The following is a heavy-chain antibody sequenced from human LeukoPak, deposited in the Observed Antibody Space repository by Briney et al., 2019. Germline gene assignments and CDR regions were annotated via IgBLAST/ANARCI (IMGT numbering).Heavy chain of an antibody. CDR1: GFTFSSYW. V-gene: IGHV3-74*01. CDR2: INSDGSST. Sequence: GGSLRLSCAASGFTFSSYWMHWVRQAPGKGLVWVSRINSDGSSTSYADSVKGRFTISRDNAKNTLYLLMNSLRAEDTAVYYCVRDRSSSWSAEFDYWGQGTLVTVSS. CDR3: VRDRSSSWSAEFDY. J-gene: IGHJ4*02. D-gene: IGHD6-13*01.